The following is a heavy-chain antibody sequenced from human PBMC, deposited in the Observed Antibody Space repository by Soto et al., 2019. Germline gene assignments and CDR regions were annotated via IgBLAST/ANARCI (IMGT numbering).Heavy chain of an antibody. J-gene: IGHJ3*02. D-gene: IGHD1-1*01. CDR1: GGFVSSGNYY. CDR3: ALVERGTATTVVDAFDI. CDR2: MSHSGGT. V-gene: IGHV4-34*01. Sequence: QVQLQQWGAGLLKPSETLSLTCAVYGGFVSSGNYYWSWIRQPPGKGLEWIGEMSHSGGTHFNPCLKSRVTISVATSKNQFSLKMISVTAADTSLYYCALVERGTATTVVDAFDIWGPGTMVTVSS.